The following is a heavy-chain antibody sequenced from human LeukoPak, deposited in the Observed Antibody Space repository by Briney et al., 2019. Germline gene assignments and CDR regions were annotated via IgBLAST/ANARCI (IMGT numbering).Heavy chain of an antibody. CDR3: ARVLTYSSIYYMDV. CDR2: MYHSGST. D-gene: IGHD6-13*01. J-gene: IGHJ6*03. Sequence: SETLSLTCTVSGGSISSGGYYWSWIRQHPGKGLEWIGYMYHSGSTYYNPPLKSRVTISGDTSKNQFSLKLSSVTAADTAVYYCARVLTYSSIYYMDVWGKGTTVTVSS. CDR1: GGSISSGGYY. V-gene: IGHV4-31*03.